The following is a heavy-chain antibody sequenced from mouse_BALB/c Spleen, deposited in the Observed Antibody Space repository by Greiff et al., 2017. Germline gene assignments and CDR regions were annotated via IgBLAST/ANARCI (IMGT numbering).Heavy chain of an antibody. V-gene: IGHV7-3*02. J-gene: IGHJ4*01. Sequence: EVMLVESGGGLVQPGGSLRLSCATSGFTFTDYYMSWVRQPPGKALEWLGFIRNKANGYTTEYSASVKGRFTISRDNSQSILYLQMNTLRAEDSATYYCARDRGLVWSPMDYWGQGTSVTVSS. CDR3: ARDRGLVWSPMDY. CDR1: GFTFTDYY. D-gene: IGHD2-10*02. CDR2: IRNKANGYTT.